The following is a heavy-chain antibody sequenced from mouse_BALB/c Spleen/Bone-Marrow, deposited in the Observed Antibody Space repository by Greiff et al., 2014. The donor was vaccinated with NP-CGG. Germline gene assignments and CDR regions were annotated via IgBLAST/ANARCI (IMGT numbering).Heavy chain of an antibody. V-gene: IGHV5-4*02. Sequence: VQLKESGGGLVKPGGSLKLSCAASGFTFSDYYVYWVRQTPEKRLEWVATISDGGGYTYYPDSVWGRFTISRDNAKNNLYLQMSSLKSEDTAMYYCARSGERYGAMDYWGQGTSVTVFS. CDR3: ARSGERYGAMDY. CDR2: ISDGGGYT. D-gene: IGHD2-10*02. J-gene: IGHJ4*01. CDR1: GFTFSDYY.